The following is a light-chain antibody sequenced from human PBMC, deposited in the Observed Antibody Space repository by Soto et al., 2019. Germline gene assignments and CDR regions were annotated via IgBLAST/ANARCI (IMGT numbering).Light chain of an antibody. J-gene: IGLJ1*01. CDR2: EVS. Sequence: QSALTQPASVSGSPGQSITISCTGTSSDVGTYNLVSWYQQYPGKAPKLLIYEVSQWPSVISDRFSGSKSGNTASLTIAGLQAEYAADYYCFPYAGSSWGYVFGTGTKVTVL. CDR3: FPYAGSSWGYV. V-gene: IGLV2-23*02. CDR1: SSDVGTYNL.